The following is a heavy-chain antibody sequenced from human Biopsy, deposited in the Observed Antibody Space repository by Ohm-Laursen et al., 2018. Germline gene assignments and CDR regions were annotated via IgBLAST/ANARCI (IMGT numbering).Heavy chain of an antibody. CDR2: IRSTGGST. CDR3: TKADDFWSPEGYYYYFSGMDV. Sequence: RLSCAASGFTFSSYAMSWVRQAPGKGLEWVSAIRSTGGSTYYANSVKGRFTISRDNSKNILFLQVNNLRAEDTAIYYCTKADDFWSPEGYYYYFSGMDVWGQGTTVTVSS. D-gene: IGHD3-3*01. J-gene: IGHJ6*02. V-gene: IGHV3-23*01. CDR1: GFTFSSYA.